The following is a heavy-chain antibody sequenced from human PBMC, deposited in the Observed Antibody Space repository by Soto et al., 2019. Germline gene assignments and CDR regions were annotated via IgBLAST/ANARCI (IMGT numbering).Heavy chain of an antibody. CDR1: GFTFSSYA. V-gene: IGHV3-23*01. CDR3: AKDHRSGGSCYSECYYYYMDV. Sequence: GGSLRLSCAASGFTFSSYAMSWVRQAPGKGLEWVSAISGSGGSTYYADSVKGRFTISRDNSKNTLYLQMNSLRAEDTAVYYCAKDHRSGGSCYSECYYYYMDVWGKGTTVTVSS. CDR2: ISGSGGST. D-gene: IGHD2-15*01. J-gene: IGHJ6*03.